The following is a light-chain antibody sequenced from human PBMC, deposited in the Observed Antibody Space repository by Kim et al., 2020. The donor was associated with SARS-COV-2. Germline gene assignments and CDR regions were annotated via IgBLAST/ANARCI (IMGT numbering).Light chain of an antibody. Sequence: CPGLRATISCKTSQRVSSTYLAWHPHKPDQAPRLLVYGASSRATAIPDRFTGGGSGTDFTLPISRLEPEDFVMYYCQQYGRSPLTFGGGTKVDIK. CDR1: QRVSSTY. CDR3: QQYGRSPLT. V-gene: IGKV3-20*01. J-gene: IGKJ4*01. CDR2: GAS.